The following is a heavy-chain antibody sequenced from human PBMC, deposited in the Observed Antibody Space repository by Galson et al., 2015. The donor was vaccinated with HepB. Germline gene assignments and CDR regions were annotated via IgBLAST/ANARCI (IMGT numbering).Heavy chain of an antibody. CDR3: ARDLQTVVVTAIPFDY. CDR1: GFTFSSYS. V-gene: IGHV3-21*01. D-gene: IGHD2-21*02. J-gene: IGHJ4*02. CDR2: ISSSSSYI. Sequence: SLRLSCAASGFTFSSYSMNWVRQAPGKGLEWVSSISSSSSYIYYADSVKGRFTISRDNAKNSLYLQMNSLRAEDTAVYYCARDLQTVVVTAIPFDYWGQGTLVPVSS.